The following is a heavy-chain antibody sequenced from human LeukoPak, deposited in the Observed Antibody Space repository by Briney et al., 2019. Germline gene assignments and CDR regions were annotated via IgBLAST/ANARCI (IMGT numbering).Heavy chain of an antibody. J-gene: IGHJ4*02. CDR2: ISTDGSRT. V-gene: IGHV3-74*01. CDR3: ARGGRSNSGQCSFDY. Sequence: PGGSLRLSCAASGFAFTDYWMHWVRQAAGKGLVWVSRISTDGSRTSHADSVKGRFTISRDNAKNMLYLEMNSLRVEDTAFYYCARGGRSNSGQCSFDYWGQETLVTVSS. D-gene: IGHD3-10*01. CDR1: GFAFTDYW.